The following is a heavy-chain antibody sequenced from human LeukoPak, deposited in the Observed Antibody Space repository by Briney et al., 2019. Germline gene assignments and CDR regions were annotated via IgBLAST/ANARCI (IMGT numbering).Heavy chain of an antibody. V-gene: IGHV3-7*01. CDR3: ARDVGFRGPTDY. D-gene: IGHD3-10*01. Sequence: GGSLRLSCAASGFTFSNYWMTWVRQAPGEGLEWVANINRDGSDKDYVDSLKGRFTISRDNAKNSLYLQINSLRVEDTAVYYCARDVGFRGPTDYWGQGTLVTVSS. CDR2: INRDGSDK. J-gene: IGHJ4*02. CDR1: GFTFSNYW.